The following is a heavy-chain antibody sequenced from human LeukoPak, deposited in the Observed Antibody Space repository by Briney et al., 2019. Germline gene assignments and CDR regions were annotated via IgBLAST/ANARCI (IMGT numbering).Heavy chain of an antibody. D-gene: IGHD5-18*01. CDR3: ARLNRGYSYGYPFDY. V-gene: IGHV4-59*08. J-gene: IGHJ4*02. CDR1: GGSISSYY. CDR2: IHYSGST. Sequence: PSETLSLTCTVSGGSISSYYWSWIRQPPGKGLEWIGYIHYSGSTNYNPSLKSRVTISVDTSKNQFSLKLSSVTAADTAVYYCARLNRGYSYGYPFDYWGQGTLVTVSS.